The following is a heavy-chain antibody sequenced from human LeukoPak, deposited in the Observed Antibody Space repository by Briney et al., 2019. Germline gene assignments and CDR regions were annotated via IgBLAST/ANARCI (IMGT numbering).Heavy chain of an antibody. CDR1: GYTFTGYY. V-gene: IGHV1-46*01. J-gene: IGHJ5*02. CDR3: ARGHCSSTSCHDWFDP. D-gene: IGHD2-2*01. Sequence: ASVKVSCKASGYTFTGYYMHWVRQAPGQGLEWMGIINPSGGSTSYAQKFQGRVTMTRDTSTSTVYMELSSLRSEDTAVYYCARGHCSSTSCHDWFDPWGQGTLVTVSS. CDR2: INPSGGST.